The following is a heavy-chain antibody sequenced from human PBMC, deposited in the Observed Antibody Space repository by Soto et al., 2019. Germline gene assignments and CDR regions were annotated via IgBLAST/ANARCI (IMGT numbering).Heavy chain of an antibody. CDR3: ARGKYCSGGSCYHQTDDY. Sequence: ASVKVSCKASGYTFTSYDINWVRQATGQGLEWMGWMNPNSGNTGYAQKFQGRVTMTRDTSISTAYMELSSLGSEDTAVYYCARGKYCSGGSCYHQTDDYWGQGTLVTVSS. V-gene: IGHV1-8*01. CDR1: GYTFTSYD. J-gene: IGHJ4*02. CDR2: MNPNSGNT. D-gene: IGHD2-15*01.